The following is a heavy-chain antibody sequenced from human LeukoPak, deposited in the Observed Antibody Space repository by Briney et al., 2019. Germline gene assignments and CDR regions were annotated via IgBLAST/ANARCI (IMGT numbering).Heavy chain of an antibody. J-gene: IGHJ5*02. Sequence: GGSLRLSCAASGFTFSSYSMNWVRQAPGKGLEWVSSISSSSSYIYYADSVKGRFTISRDNAKNSLYLQMNSLRAEDTAVYYCATGFGGSWGPYESWFDPWGQGTLVTVSS. CDR2: ISSSSSYI. CDR1: GFTFSSYS. D-gene: IGHD6-13*01. CDR3: ATGFGGSWGPYESWFDP. V-gene: IGHV3-21*01.